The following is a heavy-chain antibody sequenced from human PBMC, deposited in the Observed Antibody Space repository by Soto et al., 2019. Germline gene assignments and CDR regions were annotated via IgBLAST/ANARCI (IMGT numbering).Heavy chain of an antibody. CDR1: GGSTSSDNY. CDR3: AREGGESSDGLYYFDS. J-gene: IGHJ4*02. Sequence: PSETLSLTCTVSGGSTSSDNYWSWIRQPPGKGLEWVGHIYYSGNTDYNPSLKSRLAISIDTSKNQFSLKLSSVTAADTAVYFCAREGGESSDGLYYFDSWGQGSLVTVSS. D-gene: IGHD3-16*01. V-gene: IGHV4-30-4*01. CDR2: IYYSGNT.